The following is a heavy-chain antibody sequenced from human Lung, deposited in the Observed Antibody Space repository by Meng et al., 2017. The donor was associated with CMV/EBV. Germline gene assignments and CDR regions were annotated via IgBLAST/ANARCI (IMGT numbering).Heavy chain of an antibody. CDR2: IYDSGGT. CDR1: GVSISSNKW. CDR3: ARHKGVQGPVFDI. J-gene: IGHJ3*02. Sequence: LXCAVSGVSISSNKWWTWVRQPPGKGLEWIGEIYDSGGTNYNPSLKSRVIISIDRSRSQFSLELTSVTAADTALYYCARHKGVQGPVFDIWGQGTMVTVSS. V-gene: IGHV4-4*02.